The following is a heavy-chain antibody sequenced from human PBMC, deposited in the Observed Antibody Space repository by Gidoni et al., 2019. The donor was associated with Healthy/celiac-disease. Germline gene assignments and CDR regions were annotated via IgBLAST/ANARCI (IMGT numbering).Heavy chain of an antibody. J-gene: IGHJ4*02. D-gene: IGHD6-13*01. Sequence: QVQLQESGPGLVKPSETLSLTCTVSGGSISSYYWSWIRQPPGKGLEWIGYIYYSGSTNYNPSLKSRVTISVDTSKNQFSLKLSSVTAADTAVYYCARGLSSSWPRKWGQGTLVTVSS. CDR2: IYYSGST. CDR1: GGSISSYY. CDR3: ARGLSSSWPRK. V-gene: IGHV4-59*01.